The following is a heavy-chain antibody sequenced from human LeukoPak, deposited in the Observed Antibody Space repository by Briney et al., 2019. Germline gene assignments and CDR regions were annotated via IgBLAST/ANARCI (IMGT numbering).Heavy chain of an antibody. Sequence: GGSLRLSCAASGFTFSSYSMNWVRQAPGKGLEWVSSISSSSSYIYYADSVKGRFTISRDNAKNSLYLQMNSLRAEDTAVYYCARGRGTVSLPIDYWGQGTLVTVSS. D-gene: IGHD4-17*01. CDR3: ARGRGTVSLPIDY. J-gene: IGHJ4*02. CDR2: ISSSSSYI. CDR1: GFTFSSYS. V-gene: IGHV3-21*01.